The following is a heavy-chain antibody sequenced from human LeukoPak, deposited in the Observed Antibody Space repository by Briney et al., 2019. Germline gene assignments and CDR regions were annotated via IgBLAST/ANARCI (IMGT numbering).Heavy chain of an antibody. CDR3: ARETGLTYYDFWSGNHTDAFDI. V-gene: IGHV3-21*01. Sequence: GGSLRLSCAASGFTFSSYTLNWVRQAPGKGLEWVSSISSRTDYIYYADSVKGRFTISRDNAKNSLFLQMNSLTAEDTAVYYCARETGLTYYDFWSGNHTDAFDIWGQGTMVTVSS. CDR1: GFTFSSYT. CDR2: ISSRTDYI. J-gene: IGHJ3*02. D-gene: IGHD3-3*01.